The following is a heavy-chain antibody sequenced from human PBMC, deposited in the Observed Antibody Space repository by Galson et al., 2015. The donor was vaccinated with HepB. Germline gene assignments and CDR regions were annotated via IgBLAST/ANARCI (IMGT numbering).Heavy chain of an antibody. CDR1: GFTFSSYW. Sequence: SLRLSCAASGFTFSSYWMHWVRQAPGKGLVWVSRINSDGSSTSYADSVKGRFTLSRDNAKNTLYLQMNSLRAEDTAVYYCARDQQRNYGDYSYYYGMDVWGQGTTVTVSS. CDR2: INSDGSST. J-gene: IGHJ6*02. CDR3: ARDQQRNYGDYSYYYGMDV. V-gene: IGHV3-74*01. D-gene: IGHD4-17*01.